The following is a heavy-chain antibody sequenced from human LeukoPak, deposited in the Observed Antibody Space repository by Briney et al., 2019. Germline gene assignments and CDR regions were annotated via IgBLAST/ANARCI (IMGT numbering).Heavy chain of an antibody. CDR1: GYSFTGHY. D-gene: IGHD1-26*01. J-gene: IGHJ4*02. CDR2: INPNSGGT. V-gene: IGHV1-2*02. CDR3: AGDFGGSLTRD. Sequence: GASVKVSCKTSGYSFTGHYMHWVRQAPGQGLEWMGWINPNSGGTNYAQKFQGRVTMTRDTSISTAYMELSRLRSDDTAVYYCAGDFGGSLTRDWGQGTLVTVSS.